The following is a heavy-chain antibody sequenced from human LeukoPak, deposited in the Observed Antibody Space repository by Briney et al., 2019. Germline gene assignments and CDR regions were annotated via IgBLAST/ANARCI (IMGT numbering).Heavy chain of an antibody. D-gene: IGHD1-14*01. CDR3: ARGSAKNRPTAYYYGMDV. CDR2: ISAYNGNT. J-gene: IGHJ6*04. CDR1: GYTFTSYG. Sequence: ASVKVSCKASGYTFTSYGISWVRQAPGQGLEWMGWISAYNGNTNYAQKLQGRVTMTTDTPTSTAYMELRSLRSDDTAVYYCARGSAKNRPTAYYYGMDVWGKGTTVTVSS. V-gene: IGHV1-18*04.